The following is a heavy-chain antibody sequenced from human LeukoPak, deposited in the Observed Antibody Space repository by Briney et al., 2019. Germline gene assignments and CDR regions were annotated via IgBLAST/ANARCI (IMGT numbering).Heavy chain of an antibody. J-gene: IGHJ4*02. CDR3: ARGPNSNWSGLDF. D-gene: IGHD6-6*01. V-gene: IGHV3-9*01. CDR1: GFTFSTYA. CDR2: ISWNSGSI. Sequence: GGSLRLSCAASGFTFSTYAMHWVRQAPGKGLEWVSGISWNSGSIGYADSVKGRFTVSRDNAKNTLYLQVNNLRAEDTAVYYCARGPNSNWSGLDFWGQGTLLTVSS.